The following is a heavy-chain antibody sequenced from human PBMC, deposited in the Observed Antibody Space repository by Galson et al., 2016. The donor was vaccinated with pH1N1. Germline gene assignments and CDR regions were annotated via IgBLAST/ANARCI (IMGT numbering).Heavy chain of an antibody. CDR3: ARTVTPLGAAFDI. CDR1: RYSLISYY. CDR2: IDPGDGGT. V-gene: IGHV1-46*01. D-gene: IGHD4-17*01. Sequence: SVKVSCKASRYSLISYYMHWVRQAPGRGLEWMGIIDPGDGGTNYAQKFQGRVTMTRDTSTSTVYMELSSLRSEDTAVYYCARTVTPLGAAFDIWGQGTMVTVSS. J-gene: IGHJ3*02.